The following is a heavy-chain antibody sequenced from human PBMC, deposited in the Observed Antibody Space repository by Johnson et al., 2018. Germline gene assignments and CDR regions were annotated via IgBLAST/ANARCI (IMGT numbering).Heavy chain of an antibody. CDR3: ARDRGYCSGGGCYPVGAFDI. Sequence: EVQLVESGGGLVKPGGSLRLSCTTSGFTSSSYWMHWVRQAPGKGLVWVSRIKSDESGTSYADSVKGRFTISRDNAKNTLYLQMNSLRAGDTAVSYCARDRGYCSGGGCYPVGAFDIGGQGTMVTVSS. D-gene: IGHD2-15*01. V-gene: IGHV3-74*01. CDR1: GFTSSSYW. J-gene: IGHJ3*02. CDR2: IKSDESGT.